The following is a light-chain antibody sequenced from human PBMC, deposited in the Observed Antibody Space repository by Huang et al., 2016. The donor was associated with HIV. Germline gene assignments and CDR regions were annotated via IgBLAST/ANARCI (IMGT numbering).Light chain of an antibody. Sequence: EIVLTQSPSTLSLSPGERATLSCRASQSVSSSYLTWYQQTPGQAPRLLIYGASSRATGIPDRFSGSGSGPDFTLTISRLEPEDFAVYYCQQYGSSPPWTFGQGTKVEIK. V-gene: IGKV3-20*01. CDR1: QSVSSSY. J-gene: IGKJ1*01. CDR3: QQYGSSPPWT. CDR2: GAS.